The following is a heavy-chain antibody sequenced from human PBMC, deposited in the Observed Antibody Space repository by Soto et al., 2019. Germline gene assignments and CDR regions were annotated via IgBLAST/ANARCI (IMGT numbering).Heavy chain of an antibody. CDR3: ARDPGDRNGMSV. J-gene: IGHJ6*02. D-gene: IGHD1-26*01. CDR1: GFTVSDDY. Sequence: EVQVVESGGDLVQPGGSLRLSCAASGFTVSDDYMNWVRQAPGKGLERVSGIYSGGGRYYAESVKGKFTISRDNSKNLVYLQTNSLRAEDPAVYYCARDPGDRNGMSVWCQGTTVTVSS. V-gene: IGHV3-66*01. CDR2: IYSGGGR.